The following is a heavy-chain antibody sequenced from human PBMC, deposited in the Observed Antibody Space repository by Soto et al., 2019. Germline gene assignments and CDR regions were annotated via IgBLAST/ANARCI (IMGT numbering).Heavy chain of an antibody. CDR2: ISGSGDYT. D-gene: IGHD6-19*01. CDR1: GFTFDTHA. Sequence: PGGSLRLSCAASGFTFDTHAMNWVRQAPGKGLEWVTGISGSGDYTYYADSVRGRFTISRDNSKNTVFLQMTSLRGDDTAVYYCAKGFPIGSGSWNFDSWGQGNLVTVSS. CDR3: AKGFPIGSGSWNFDS. J-gene: IGHJ4*02. V-gene: IGHV3-23*01.